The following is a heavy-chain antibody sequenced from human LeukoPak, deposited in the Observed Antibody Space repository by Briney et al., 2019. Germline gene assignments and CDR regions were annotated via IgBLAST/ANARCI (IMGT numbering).Heavy chain of an antibody. D-gene: IGHD3-10*01. V-gene: IGHV4-59*11. J-gene: IGHJ6*03. CDR3: ARTTMVRGTYYMDV. CDR2: IFYSGTT. CDR1: GGSINTHY. Sequence: SETLSLTCTVSGGSINTHYWSWIRQPPGKGLEWIGYIFYSGTTKYDPSLKSRVTISVDRSRNLFSLKVRSVTAADTAVYYCARTTMVRGTYYMDVWGKGTTVTISS.